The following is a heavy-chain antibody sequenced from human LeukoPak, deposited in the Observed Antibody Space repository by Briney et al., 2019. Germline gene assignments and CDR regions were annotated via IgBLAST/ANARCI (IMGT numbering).Heavy chain of an antibody. CDR2: IRYDGSNK. D-gene: IGHD5-12*01. J-gene: IGHJ4*02. CDR1: GFIFSSYG. CDR3: AGGGYSGYDYGLEDY. Sequence: AGGSLRLSCAASGFIFSSYGMHWVRQAPGKGLEWVAFIRYDGSNKYYADSVKGRFTISRDNSKNTLYLQMNSLRADDTAVYYCAGGGYSGYDYGLEDYWGQGTLVTVSS. V-gene: IGHV3-30*02.